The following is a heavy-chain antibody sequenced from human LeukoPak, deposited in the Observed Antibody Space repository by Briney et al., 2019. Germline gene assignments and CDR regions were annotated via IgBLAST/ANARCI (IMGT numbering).Heavy chain of an antibody. CDR2: IKQDGSEK. V-gene: IGHV3-7*01. D-gene: IGHD3-22*01. Sequence: GGSLRLSCAASGFTFSSYWMSWVRQAPGKGLEWVANIKQDGSEKYYVDSVKGRFTISRDNAKNSLYLQMNSLRAEDTAVYYWARVEDSSGYYPFDYWGQGTLVTVSS. CDR3: ARVEDSSGYYPFDY. CDR1: GFTFSSYW. J-gene: IGHJ4*02.